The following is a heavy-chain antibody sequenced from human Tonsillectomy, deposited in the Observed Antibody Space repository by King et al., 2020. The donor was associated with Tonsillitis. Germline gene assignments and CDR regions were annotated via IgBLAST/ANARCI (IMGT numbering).Heavy chain of an antibody. J-gene: IGHJ4*02. CDR1: GYTFTSYG. CDR2: INAYNGNT. CDR3: ASDASYYYVRAFDY. D-gene: IGHD3-10*02. V-gene: IGHV1-18*01. Sequence: QLVQSGAEVKKPGAAVKVSCKASGYTFTSYGISWVRQAPGPGREWRGWINAYNGNTNYAQKLQGRVTLTTDTSTSTAYMERRSLRSDDTAVYYCASDASYYYVRAFDYWGQGTLVTVSS.